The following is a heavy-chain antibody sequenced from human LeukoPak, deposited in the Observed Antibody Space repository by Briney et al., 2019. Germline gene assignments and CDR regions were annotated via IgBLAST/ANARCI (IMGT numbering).Heavy chain of an antibody. D-gene: IGHD2-21*01. CDR3: AGEGEYGDSYS. CDR1: GDSISFESSY. J-gene: IGHJ5*02. V-gene: IGHV4-30-2*01. CDR2: IYRGRT. Sequence: SETLSLTCVVSGDSISFESSYWNWIRQAPGKCTEWIGNIYRGRTRLNPSLTSRVANSVDMSKSQVSLSLTSVTAADTAIYYCAGEGEYGDSYSWGQGALVIVSA.